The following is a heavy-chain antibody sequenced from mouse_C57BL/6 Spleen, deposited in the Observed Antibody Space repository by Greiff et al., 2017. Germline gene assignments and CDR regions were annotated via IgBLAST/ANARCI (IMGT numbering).Heavy chain of an antibody. J-gene: IGHJ2*01. CDR2: IYPSDSET. CDR1: GYTFTSSW. V-gene: IGHV1-61*01. Sequence: QVQLQQPGAELVRPGSSVKLSCKASGYTFTSSWMDWVKQRPGQGLEWIGNIYPSDSETHYNQKFKDKATLTVDKSSSTAYMRLSSLTSEDSAVYYCARRGWIGNPYYFDYWGQGTTLTVSS. CDR3: ARRGWIGNPYYFDY. D-gene: IGHD2-14*01.